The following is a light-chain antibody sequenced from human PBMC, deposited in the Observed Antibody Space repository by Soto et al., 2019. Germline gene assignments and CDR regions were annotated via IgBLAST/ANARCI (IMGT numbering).Light chain of an antibody. CDR1: QSISSW. V-gene: IGKV1-5*01. J-gene: IGKJ1*01. Sequence: DIQMTQSPFTLSASVGDRVTITCRASQSISSWLAWYQQKLGKAPKLLIYEASSLESGVPSRFSGTGSGTEFTLTISSLQPDDSATYYCQQFNTYPWTFGQGSKVEIK. CDR2: EAS. CDR3: QQFNTYPWT.